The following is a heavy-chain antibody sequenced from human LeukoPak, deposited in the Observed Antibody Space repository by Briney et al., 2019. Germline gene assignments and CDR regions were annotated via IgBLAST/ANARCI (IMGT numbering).Heavy chain of an antibody. CDR3: KRIYAGTRPPHY. J-gene: IGHJ4*02. CDR2: IFYSGST. Sequence: SETLSLSCTDSGDSISSRTYYRGWIRQPPGKGLEWIGSIFYSGSTYYNPSLKSRVTISVDTSKSQFSLKLSSVTAADTAVYYWKRIYAGTRPPHYWGQGTLVTVSS. CDR1: GDSISSRTYY. D-gene: IGHD5/OR15-5a*01. V-gene: IGHV4-39*01.